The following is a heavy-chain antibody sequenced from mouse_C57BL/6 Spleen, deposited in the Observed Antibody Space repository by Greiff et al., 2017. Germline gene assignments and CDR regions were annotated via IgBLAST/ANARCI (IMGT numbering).Heavy chain of an antibody. CDR2: IYPRSGNT. CDR1: GYTFTSYG. J-gene: IGHJ2*01. V-gene: IGHV1-81*01. CDR3: ARFTDSQRYFDY. D-gene: IGHD1-1*01. Sequence: QVQLQQSGAELARPGASVKLSCKASGYTFTSYGISWVKQRTGQGLEWIGEIYPRSGNTYYNEKFKGKATLTADKSSSTAYMELRSLTSEDSAVYFCARFTDSQRYFDYWGQGTTRTVSS.